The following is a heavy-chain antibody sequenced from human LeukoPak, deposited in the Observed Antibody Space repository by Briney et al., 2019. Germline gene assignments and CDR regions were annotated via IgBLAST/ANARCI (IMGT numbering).Heavy chain of an antibody. V-gene: IGHV3-43*01. Sequence: GGSLRLSCAASGFTFDDYTMHWVRQAPGKGLEWVSLSWDGGSTYYADSVKGRFTISRDNSRNSLYLQMNSLRAEDTALYYCAKEATDSATIDYWGQGTLVTVSS. D-gene: IGHD1-1*01. CDR1: GFTFDDYT. CDR3: AKEATDSATIDY. CDR2: SWDGGST. J-gene: IGHJ4*02.